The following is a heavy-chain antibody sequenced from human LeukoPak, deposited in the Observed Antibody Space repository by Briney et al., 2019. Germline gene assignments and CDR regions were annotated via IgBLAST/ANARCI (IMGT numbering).Heavy chain of an antibody. J-gene: IGHJ4*02. CDR2: ISSSSSYI. CDR1: GFTFYSYS. D-gene: IGHD5-24*01. CDR3: ARELEMATIGR. V-gene: IGHV3-21*01. Sequence: PGGSLRLSCVASGFTFYSYSLNWVRQAPGKGLEWVSSISSSSSYIYYADSVKGRFTISRDNPKNSLYLQMNSLRAEDTAVYYCARELEMATIGRWGQGTLVTVSS.